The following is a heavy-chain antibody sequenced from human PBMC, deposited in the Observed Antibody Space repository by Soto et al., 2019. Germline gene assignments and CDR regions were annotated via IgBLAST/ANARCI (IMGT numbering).Heavy chain of an antibody. Sequence: PGGSLRLSGTASGFTFTKYGMSWVRQAPWKGLEWVANIKRDESEKYYVDSVKGRFTISRDNAKKSLYLEMNSLRAEDTAVYYCASEPRYGEYENYCGRRTLVAVCS. J-gene: IGHJ4*02. D-gene: IGHD4-17*01. V-gene: IGHV3-7*01. CDR1: GFTFTKYG. CDR3: ASEPRYGEYENY. CDR2: IKRDESEK.